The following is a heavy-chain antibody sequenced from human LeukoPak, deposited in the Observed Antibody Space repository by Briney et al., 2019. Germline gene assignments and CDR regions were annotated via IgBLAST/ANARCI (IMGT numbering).Heavy chain of an antibody. Sequence: SETLSLTCTVSGGSISTPGYYWSWIRQHPGKGLEWIGYIYYSGSTYYNPSLGSRVTISVDTSKNQFSLKLSSVTGADTAVYYCANGGAYCGADCYLPAFDYWGQGTLVTVSS. CDR2: IYYSGST. D-gene: IGHD2-21*02. V-gene: IGHV4-31*03. CDR1: GGSISTPGYY. CDR3: ANGGAYCGADCYLPAFDY. J-gene: IGHJ4*02.